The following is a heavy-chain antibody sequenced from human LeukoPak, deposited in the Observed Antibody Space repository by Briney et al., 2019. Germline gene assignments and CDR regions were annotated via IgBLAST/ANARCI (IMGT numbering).Heavy chain of an antibody. J-gene: IGHJ3*01. Sequence: GGSLRLSCAASGFTLSSYYMSWVRQAPGKGLEWVANIKQDGSEKYYVDSVKGRFTISRENAENSLYLQMNNLRADDTAVYYCAKDSSNDWRWGAFDVWGQGTMVTDSS. V-gene: IGHV3-7*03. CDR2: IKQDGSEK. CDR1: GFTLSSYY. D-gene: IGHD1-1*01. CDR3: AKDSSNDWRWGAFDV.